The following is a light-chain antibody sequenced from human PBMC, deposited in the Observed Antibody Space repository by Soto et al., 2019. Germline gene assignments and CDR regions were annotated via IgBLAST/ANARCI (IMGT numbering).Light chain of an antibody. V-gene: IGKV3-11*01. CDR3: QQRTTWLFS. CDR1: QSVGSY. Sequence: EIVLTQSPGTLSLSPGERATLSCRASQSVGSYLAWYQQKPGQAPRLLIYDASNRATGIPARFSGSGSGTEFTLTISSLEPEDFAVYYCQQRTTWLFSFGPGTKVDIK. J-gene: IGKJ3*01. CDR2: DAS.